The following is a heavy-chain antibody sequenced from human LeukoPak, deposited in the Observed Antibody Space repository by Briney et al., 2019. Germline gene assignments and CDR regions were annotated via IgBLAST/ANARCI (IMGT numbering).Heavy chain of an antibody. CDR2: INPNSGGT. CDR3: ARGSIVGATFDYFDY. Sequence: ASVKVSCKASGYTFTSYAMNWVRQAPGQGLEWMGWINPNSGGTNYAQKFQGRVTMTRDTSISTGYMDLSRLRSDDTAVYYCARGSIVGATFDYFDYWGQGTLVTVSS. D-gene: IGHD1-26*01. V-gene: IGHV1-2*02. J-gene: IGHJ4*02. CDR1: GYTFTSYA.